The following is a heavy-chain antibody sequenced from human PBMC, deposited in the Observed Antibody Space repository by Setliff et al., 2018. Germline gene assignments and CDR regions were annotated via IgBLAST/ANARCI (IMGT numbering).Heavy chain of an antibody. D-gene: IGHD5-18*01. CDR3: ARAPSVELVTIRTNSWFTY. V-gene: IGHV1-18*01. J-gene: IGHJ4*02. CDR2: ISVYNGDT. Sequence: GASVKVSCKASGYTFRNYAFAWVRQAPGQGLEWVGWISVYNGDTSYAQKFQGRVTLTTDTSTSTAYVELRSLTSDESAFYYCARAPSVELVTIRTNSWFTYWGQGTLVTVSS. CDR1: GYTFRNYA.